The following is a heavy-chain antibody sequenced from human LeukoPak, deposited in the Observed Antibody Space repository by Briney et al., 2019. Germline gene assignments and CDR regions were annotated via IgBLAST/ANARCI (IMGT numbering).Heavy chain of an antibody. J-gene: IGHJ5*02. CDR3: ARRETYSSSSSGKRKRFDP. CDR1: GGSFIGYY. Sequence: SETLSLTFAVYGGSFIGYYWSWIRQPPGKGLEWIGEINHSGSTNYNPSLKSRVNISVDTSKNQFSLKLSSVTAADTAGYYCARRETYSSSSSGKRKRFDPWGQGTLVTVSS. CDR2: INHSGST. V-gene: IGHV4-34*01. D-gene: IGHD6-13*01.